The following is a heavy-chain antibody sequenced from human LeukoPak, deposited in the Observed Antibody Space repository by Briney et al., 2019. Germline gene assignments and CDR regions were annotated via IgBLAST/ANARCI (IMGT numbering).Heavy chain of an antibody. J-gene: IGHJ4*02. Sequence: GGSLRLSCAASGFTFSSYWMHWVRQGPGKGLVWVSRINSDGSSTRYADSVKGRFTISRDNAKNSLYLQMNSLRAEDTAVYYCARSRSSGWLCPLDYWGQGTLVTVSS. V-gene: IGHV3-74*01. CDR3: ARSRSSGWLCPLDY. CDR1: GFTFSSYW. D-gene: IGHD6-19*01. CDR2: INSDGSST.